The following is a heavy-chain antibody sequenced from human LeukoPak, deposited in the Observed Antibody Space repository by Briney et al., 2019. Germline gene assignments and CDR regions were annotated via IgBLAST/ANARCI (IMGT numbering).Heavy chain of an antibody. Sequence: SETLSLTCSVSGASISSYFWTWLRQPPGKGLEFIGYIYYSGSTNYNPSLKSRVTISVDTSNNQFSLRLSSVTAADTAVYYCARHETSSSWTSSFDYWGQGTLVTVSS. CDR3: ARHETSSSWTSSFDY. V-gene: IGHV4-59*08. J-gene: IGHJ4*02. CDR2: IYYSGST. D-gene: IGHD6-13*01. CDR1: GASISSYF.